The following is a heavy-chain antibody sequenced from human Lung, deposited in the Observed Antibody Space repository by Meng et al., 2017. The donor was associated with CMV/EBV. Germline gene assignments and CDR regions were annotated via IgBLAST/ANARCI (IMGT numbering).Heavy chain of an antibody. Sequence: EVQLVESGGGLVQPGGSLRLSCAVSGFTLRRYLMHWVRQAPGKGLEWVSRIDSDGRDITYADSVRGRFTISRDDAKNTLYLQMNSLRVKDTAVYYCARGVAESLGWEMGYWGQGTLVTVSS. CDR2: IDSDGRDI. J-gene: IGHJ4*02. V-gene: IGHV3-74*03. CDR1: GFTLRRYL. D-gene: IGHD1-26*01. CDR3: ARGVAESLGWEMGY.